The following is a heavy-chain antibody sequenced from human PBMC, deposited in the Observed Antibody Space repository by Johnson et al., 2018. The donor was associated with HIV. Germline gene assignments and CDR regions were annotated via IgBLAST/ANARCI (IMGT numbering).Heavy chain of an antibody. CDR1: GFIFSNYG. J-gene: IGHJ3*02. V-gene: IGHV3-48*04. CDR3: AKEGITMEVDI. Sequence: VQLVESGGGVVQPGRSLRLSCAASGFIFSNYGMHWVRQAPGKGLEWVSYISSCGRTIYYADSVKGRFTISRDNAKNSLYLQMNSLRAEDTAVYYCAKEGITMEVDIWGQGTMVTVSS. CDR2: ISSCGRTI. D-gene: IGHD3-10*01.